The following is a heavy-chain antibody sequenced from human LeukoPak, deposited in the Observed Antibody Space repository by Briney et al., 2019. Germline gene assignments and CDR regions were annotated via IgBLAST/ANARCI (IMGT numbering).Heavy chain of an antibody. Sequence: GGSLRLSCAASGFTFSSYAMSWVRQAPGKGLEWVSAISGSGGSTYYADSVKGRFTISRDNSKNTLYLQMNSLRAEDTAVYYCAKDPSVDYGSGNYSYYFDYWGQGTLVTVSS. V-gene: IGHV3-23*01. CDR3: AKDPSVDYGSGNYSYYFDY. CDR1: GFTFSSYA. D-gene: IGHD3-10*01. CDR2: ISGSGGST. J-gene: IGHJ4*02.